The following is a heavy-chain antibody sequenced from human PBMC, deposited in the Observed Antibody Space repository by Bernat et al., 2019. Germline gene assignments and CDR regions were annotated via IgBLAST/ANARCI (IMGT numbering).Heavy chain of an antibody. CDR2: ISYTGNTI. CDR1: GFTFSDYY. J-gene: IGHJ4*02. D-gene: IGHD4-23*01. CDR3: ARDSDYGGNREDY. Sequence: QVQLVESGGALVKPGGSLRLSCAASGFTFSDYYMTWIRQAPGKGLEWVSYISYTGNTIHYADSVRGRFTISRDNAKSSLYLQMNSLRAEDTAVYYCARDSDYGGNREDYWGQGTLVTVSS. V-gene: IGHV3-11*01.